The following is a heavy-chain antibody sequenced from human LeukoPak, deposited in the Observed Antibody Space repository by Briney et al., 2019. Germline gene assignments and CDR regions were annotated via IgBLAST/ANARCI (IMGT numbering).Heavy chain of an antibody. CDR3: AKDRYYGSGSYYTVGNWFDP. CDR1: GFTFSSYS. V-gene: IGHV3-23*01. D-gene: IGHD3-10*01. J-gene: IGHJ5*02. Sequence: GGSLRLSCAASGFTFSSYSMNWVRQAPGKGLEWVSAISGSGGSTYYADSVKGRFTISRDNSKNTLYLQMNSLRAEDTAVYHCAKDRYYGSGSYYTVGNWFDPWGQGTLVTVSS. CDR2: ISGSGGST.